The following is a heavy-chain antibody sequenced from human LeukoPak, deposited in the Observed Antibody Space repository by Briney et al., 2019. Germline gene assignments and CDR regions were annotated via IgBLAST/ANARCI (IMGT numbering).Heavy chain of an antibody. CDR1: GYTSTNYG. Sequence: ASVKVSCKASGYTSTNYGISWVRQAPGQGLEWMGWISAYNGNRNYAQKLQGRVTMTTDTSTSTAYMELRSLRSDDTAVYYCARDPGNSPSPAWFDPWGQGALVTVSS. D-gene: IGHD2/OR15-2a*01. V-gene: IGHV1-18*01. CDR2: ISAYNGNR. J-gene: IGHJ5*02. CDR3: ARDPGNSPSPAWFDP.